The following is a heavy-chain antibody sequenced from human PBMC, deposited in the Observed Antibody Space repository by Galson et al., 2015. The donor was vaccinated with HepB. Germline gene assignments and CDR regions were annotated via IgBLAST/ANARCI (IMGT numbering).Heavy chain of an antibody. CDR1: GFAFSTYA. D-gene: IGHD5-18*01. Sequence: SLRLSCAASGFAFSTYAMHWVRQAPGKGLEWVAFIRFDGNNKYYADSVKGRFTISRDNSKNTLYLQMNSLTAEDTAVYYCAKVRGRREYSYGYDYWGQGTLVTVSS. V-gene: IGHV3-30*02. J-gene: IGHJ4*02. CDR3: AKVRGRREYSYGYDY. CDR2: IRFDGNNK.